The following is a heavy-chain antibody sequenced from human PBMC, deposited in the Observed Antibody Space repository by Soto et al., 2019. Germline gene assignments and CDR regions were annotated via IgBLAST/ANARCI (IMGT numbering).Heavy chain of an antibody. D-gene: IGHD2-8*01. J-gene: IGHJ5*02. CDR3: AREPGGCTNGVCYTDNWFDP. CDR2: IYYSGST. CDR1: GGSISSYY. Sequence: SETLSLTCTVSGGSISSYYWSWIRQPPGKGLEWIGYIYYSGSTNYNPSLKSRVTISVDTSKNQFSLKLSSVTAADTAVYYCAREPGGCTNGVCYTDNWFDPWGQGTLVTVSS. V-gene: IGHV4-59*01.